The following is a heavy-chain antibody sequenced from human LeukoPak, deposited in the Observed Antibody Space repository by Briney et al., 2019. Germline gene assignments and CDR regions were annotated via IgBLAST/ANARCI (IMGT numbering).Heavy chain of an antibody. D-gene: IGHD5-18*01. Sequence: GESLKISCRVSGYRFTSYWIAWVRQMPGKGLEWMGIIYPGDSDTTYSPSFQGQVTISVDKSTNTAYLQWSSLKASDTAMYYCARRGYSYSHDYWGQGTLVTVSS. J-gene: IGHJ4*02. CDR2: IYPGDSDT. CDR3: ARRGYSYSHDY. CDR1: GYRFTSYW. V-gene: IGHV5-51*01.